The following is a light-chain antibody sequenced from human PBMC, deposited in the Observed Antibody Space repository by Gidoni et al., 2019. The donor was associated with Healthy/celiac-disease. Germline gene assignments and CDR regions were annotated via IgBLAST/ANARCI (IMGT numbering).Light chain of an antibody. CDR3: QQSYSTPIT. J-gene: IGKJ1*01. CDR2: AAS. CDR1: QRISSY. Sequence: DHQVTQYPSALSASVVDRVTITCRASQRISSYLNCYQQKPGKAPKLLIYAASSLKSGVPSRFRCSGSGTDFIFTISSLQPEYFVTYYCQQSYSTPITFXQXTKVEIK. V-gene: IGKV1-39*01.